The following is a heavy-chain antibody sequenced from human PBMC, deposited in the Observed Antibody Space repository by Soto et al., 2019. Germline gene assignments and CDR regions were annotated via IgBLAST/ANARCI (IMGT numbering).Heavy chain of an antibody. V-gene: IGHV4-4*07. Sequence: QVRLQESGPGLVKPSETLSLTCTVSGASISHYYWSWIRQPAGKGLECLGRIYASGTTTYNPSLRSRVTMSVDTSKNQFSLNLNSVTAADTAVYYCARESRSELGTVEYWGQGTLVTVSS. CDR2: IYASGTT. D-gene: IGHD1-1*01. CDR3: ARESRSELGTVEY. J-gene: IGHJ4*02. CDR1: GASISHYY.